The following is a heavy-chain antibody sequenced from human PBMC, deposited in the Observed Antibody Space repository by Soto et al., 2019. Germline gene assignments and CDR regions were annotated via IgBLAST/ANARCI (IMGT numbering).Heavy chain of an antibody. CDR2: MKPNSGNT. CDR3: ARGRTDYYYYMDV. J-gene: IGHJ6*03. D-gene: IGHD1-1*01. Sequence: ASVKVSCKASGYTFTSYDINWVRQATGQGREWMGRMKPNSGNTGYAQKFQGRVTMTRNTSKSTAYMERSSLRSEDTAVYYCARGRTDYYYYMDVLGKGTTVTVSS. CDR1: GYTFTSYD. V-gene: IGHV1-8*01.